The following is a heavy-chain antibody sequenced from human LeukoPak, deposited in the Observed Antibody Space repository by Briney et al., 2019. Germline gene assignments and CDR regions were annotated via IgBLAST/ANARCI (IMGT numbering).Heavy chain of an antibody. Sequence: PGGSLRLSCAASGFTFSSYWMSWVRQAPGKGLEWVAIIKQDGSEKYYVDSVKGRFTISRDNAKNSLYLQMNSLRAEDTAVYYCARGFGYDYVWGSYRSYYFDYWGQGTLVTVSS. CDR3: ARGFGYDYVWGSYRSYYFDY. V-gene: IGHV3-7*01. CDR2: IKQDGSEK. J-gene: IGHJ4*02. D-gene: IGHD3-16*02. CDR1: GFTFSSYW.